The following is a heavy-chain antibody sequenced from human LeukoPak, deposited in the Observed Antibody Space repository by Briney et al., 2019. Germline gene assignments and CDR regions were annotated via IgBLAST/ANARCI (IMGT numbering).Heavy chain of an antibody. CDR3: ARARGIFGVLGVVDV. D-gene: IGHD3-3*01. V-gene: IGHV3-74*01. CDR2: INNDGSST. Sequence: GGSLRLSCAASGFTVSSYWMHWVRQAPGKGLVWVSRINNDGSSTTYADSVRGRFTISRDDAKNTLYLQMNSLRAEDTAVYYCARARGIFGVLGVVDVWGQGTTVTVSS. CDR1: GFTVSSYW. J-gene: IGHJ6*02.